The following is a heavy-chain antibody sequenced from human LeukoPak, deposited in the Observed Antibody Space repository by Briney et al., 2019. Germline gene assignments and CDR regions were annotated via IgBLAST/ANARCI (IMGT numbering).Heavy chain of an antibody. J-gene: IGHJ4*02. CDR2: ISSSSSYI. D-gene: IGHD2-2*01. CDR1: GFTFSSYN. V-gene: IGHV3-21*01. Sequence: GGSLRLSCAASGFTFSSYNMNWVRQAPGKGLEWVSSISSSSSYIYYADSVKGRFTISRDNAKNSLYLQMNSLRAEDTAVYYCARYCSSTSCYGFDYWGQGTLVTVSS. CDR3: ARYCSSTSCYGFDY.